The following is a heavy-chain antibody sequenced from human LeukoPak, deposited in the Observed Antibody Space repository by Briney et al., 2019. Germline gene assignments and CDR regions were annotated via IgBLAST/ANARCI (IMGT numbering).Heavy chain of an antibody. CDR2: VCYSGSA. CDR1: GVSISSSIYY. D-gene: IGHD4-23*01. J-gene: IGHJ2*01. Sequence: SETLSLTCNVSGVSISSSIYYWGWIRQPPGKGLEWIGSVCYSGSAYYNPSFKSRLAIPVDTSKNQFSLHLSSVTAADTAMYYCARIGHGANSHLKWYFDLWGRGTLVTVSS. CDR3: ARIGHGANSHLKWYFDL. V-gene: IGHV4-39*01.